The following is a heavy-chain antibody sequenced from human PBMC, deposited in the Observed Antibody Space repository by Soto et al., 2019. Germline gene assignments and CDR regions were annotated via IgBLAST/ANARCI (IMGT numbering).Heavy chain of an antibody. V-gene: IGHV4-4*07. J-gene: IGHJ4*02. CDR1: GGSISTYY. Sequence: SETLSLTCTVSGGSISTYYWSWIRQPAGKGLEWIGRFYTSGSANYNPSLKSRVTISVDTSKNQFSLKLSSVTAADTSVYYCASKVTFGGVIVIDYWGQGTLVTVSS. CDR2: FYTSGSA. D-gene: IGHD3-16*02. CDR3: ASKVTFGGVIVIDY.